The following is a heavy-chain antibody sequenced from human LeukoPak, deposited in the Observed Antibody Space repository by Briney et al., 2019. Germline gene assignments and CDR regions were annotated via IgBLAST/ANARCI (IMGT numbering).Heavy chain of an antibody. CDR3: ARDLDPAAIPYYYMDV. V-gene: IGHV1-69*13. Sequence: ASVKVSCKASGGTFSSYAISWVREAPGQGLEWMGGIIPIFGTANYAQKFQGRVTITADESTSTAYMELCSLRSEDTAVYYCARDLDPAAIPYYYMDVWGKGTTVTVSS. D-gene: IGHD2-2*01. CDR1: GGTFSSYA. J-gene: IGHJ6*03. CDR2: IIPIFGTA.